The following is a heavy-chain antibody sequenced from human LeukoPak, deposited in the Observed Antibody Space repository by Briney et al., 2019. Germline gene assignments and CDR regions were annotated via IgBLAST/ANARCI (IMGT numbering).Heavy chain of an antibody. D-gene: IGHD4-17*01. CDR3: AREQYGDHFDN. CDR2: IKQDGSQK. CDR1: GFTFSSYW. Sequence: GGSLRLSCAASGFTFSSYWMSWVRQAPGKGLEWVGNIKQDGSQKYYVGSVKGRFTISRDNAKNSLYLQMNSLRVDDTAMYYCAREQYGDHFDNWGQGTLVTVSS. V-gene: IGHV3-7*01. J-gene: IGHJ4*02.